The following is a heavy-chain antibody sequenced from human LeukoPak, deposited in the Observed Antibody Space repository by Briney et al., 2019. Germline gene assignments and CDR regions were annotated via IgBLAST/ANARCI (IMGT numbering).Heavy chain of an antibody. D-gene: IGHD4-23*01. Sequence: GESLKISCKGSGYSFTSYWIGWMRQMPGKGLEWMGIIYPGDSDTRYSPSFQGQVTISADKSISTAYLQWSSLKASDTAMYYCALPDDYGGNLNAFDIWGQGTMVTVSS. V-gene: IGHV5-51*01. CDR3: ALPDDYGGNLNAFDI. CDR1: GYSFTSYW. J-gene: IGHJ3*02. CDR2: IYPGDSDT.